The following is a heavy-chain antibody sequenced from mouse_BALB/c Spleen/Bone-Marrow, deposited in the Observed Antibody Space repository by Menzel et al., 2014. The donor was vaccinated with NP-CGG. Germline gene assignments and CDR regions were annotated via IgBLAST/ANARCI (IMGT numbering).Heavy chain of an antibody. J-gene: IGHJ1*01. Sequence: VQGVESGAELVKPGASVKLSCKASGYTFTSYWMHWVKRRPGQGLEWIGEIIPSNGRTNYNEKFKSEATLTVDKSSNTAYMQLSSLTSEDSAVYYCARWLLQYFDVWGAGTTVTVSS. V-gene: IGHV1S81*02. D-gene: IGHD2-3*01. CDR3: ARWLLQYFDV. CDR1: GYTFTSYW. CDR2: IIPSNGRT.